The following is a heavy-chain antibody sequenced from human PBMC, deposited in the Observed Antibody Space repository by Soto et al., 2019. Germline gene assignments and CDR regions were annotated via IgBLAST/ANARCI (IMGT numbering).Heavy chain of an antibody. Sequence: PSETLCLTCTVSGGSISSSSYYWGWIRQPPGKGLEWIGSIYYSGSTYYNPSLKSRVTISVDTSKNQFSLKLSSVTAADTAVYYCARPGYVGPAAAFDYWGQGTLVTVSS. CDR2: IYYSGST. D-gene: IGHD6-13*01. CDR3: ARPGYVGPAAAFDY. J-gene: IGHJ4*02. CDR1: GGSISSSSYY. V-gene: IGHV4-39*01.